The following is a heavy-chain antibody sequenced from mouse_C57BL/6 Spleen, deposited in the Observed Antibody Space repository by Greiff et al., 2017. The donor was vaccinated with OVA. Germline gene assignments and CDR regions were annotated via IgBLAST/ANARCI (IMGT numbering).Heavy chain of an antibody. Sequence: VQLVESGAELVRPGTSVKVSCKASGYAFTNYLIEWVKQRPGQGLEWIGVINPGSGGTNYNEKFKGKATLTADKSSSTAYMQLSSLTSEDSAVYFYAGRRITTVVGAMDYWGQGTSVTVSS. CDR3: AGRRITTVVGAMDY. D-gene: IGHD1-1*01. V-gene: IGHV1-54*01. CDR1: GYAFTNYL. J-gene: IGHJ4*01. CDR2: INPGSGGT.